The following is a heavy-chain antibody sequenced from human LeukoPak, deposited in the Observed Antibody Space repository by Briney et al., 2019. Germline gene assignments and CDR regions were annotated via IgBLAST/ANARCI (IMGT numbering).Heavy chain of an antibody. CDR1: GGSISSSSYY. CDR2: IYYNGST. V-gene: IGHV4-39*07. D-gene: IGHD6-19*01. Sequence: SETLSLTCTVSGGSISSSSYYWGWIRQPPGKGLEWIGSIYYNGSTYYNPSLKSRVTISVDTSKNQFSLKLSSVTAADTAVYYCARQEIMAVAGTGPQTLDYWGQGTLVTVSS. J-gene: IGHJ4*02. CDR3: ARQEIMAVAGTGPQTLDY.